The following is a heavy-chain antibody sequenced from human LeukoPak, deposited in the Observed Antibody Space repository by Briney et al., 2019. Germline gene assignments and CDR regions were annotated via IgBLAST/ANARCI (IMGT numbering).Heavy chain of an antibody. CDR3: ARGPPCSSTSCYVTGAFDF. Sequence: GGSLRLSCAASGFSFSIYSMNWVPQAPGKGLEWVSSVSSSSTSIYYADSLKGRFTISRDNAKNSLFLQVNSLRDEDTAVYYCARGPPCSSTSCYVTGAFDFWGQGTMVTVSS. D-gene: IGHD2-2*01. CDR2: VSSSSTSI. V-gene: IGHV3-21*03. J-gene: IGHJ3*01. CDR1: GFSFSIYS.